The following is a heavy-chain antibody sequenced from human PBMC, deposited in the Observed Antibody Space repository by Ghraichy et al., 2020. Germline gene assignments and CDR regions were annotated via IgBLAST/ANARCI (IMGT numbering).Heavy chain of an antibody. CDR1: GFTFSTSW. J-gene: IGHJ4*02. Sequence: GGSLRLSCVASGFTFSTSWMSWVRQAPGKGLEWVTNINQDGSDIYYVASVRGRFTISRDNAKNSLYLQMNSLRAEDTAVYYCARDPYHGSLDYWGQGTLVTVSS. D-gene: IGHD2-2*01. CDR2: INQDGSDI. V-gene: IGHV3-7*03. CDR3: ARDPYHGSLDY.